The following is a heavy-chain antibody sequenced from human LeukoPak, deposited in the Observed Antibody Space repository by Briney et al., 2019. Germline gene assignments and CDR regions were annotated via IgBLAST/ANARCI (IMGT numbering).Heavy chain of an antibody. Sequence: GESLKISCKGSGYSFTSYWISWVRQMPGKGLEWMGRIDPSDSYTNYSPSFQGHVTISADKSSSTAYLQWSSLKASDTAMYYCARDYYDSSGIDHWGQGTLVTVSS. CDR2: IDPSDSYT. D-gene: IGHD3-22*01. J-gene: IGHJ4*02. V-gene: IGHV5-10-1*01. CDR1: GYSFTSYW. CDR3: ARDYYDSSGIDH.